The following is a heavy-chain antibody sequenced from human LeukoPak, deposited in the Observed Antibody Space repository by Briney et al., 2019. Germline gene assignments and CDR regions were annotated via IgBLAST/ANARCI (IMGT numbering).Heavy chain of an antibody. Sequence: GGSLRLSCAASGFTFSSYGMHWVRQAPGKGLEWVSAISGSGGSTYYADSVKGRFTISRDNSKNTLYLQMNSLRAEDTAVYYCAKDRSSMIVVVITAPFDYWGQGTLVTVSS. V-gene: IGHV3-23*01. CDR1: GFTFSSYG. D-gene: IGHD3-22*01. CDR2: ISGSGGST. CDR3: AKDRSSMIVVVITAPFDY. J-gene: IGHJ4*02.